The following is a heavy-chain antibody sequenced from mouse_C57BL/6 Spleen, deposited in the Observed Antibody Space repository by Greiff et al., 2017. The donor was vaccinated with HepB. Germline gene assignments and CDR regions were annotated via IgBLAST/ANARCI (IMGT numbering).Heavy chain of an antibody. CDR2: IHPNSGST. J-gene: IGHJ3*01. D-gene: IGHD2-4*01. CDR3: ARRDYDYDGRFAY. Sequence: QVQLQQPGAELVKPGASVKLSCKASGYTFTSYWMYWVKQRPGQGLEWIGMIHPNSGSTNYNEKFKSKATLTVDKSSSTAYMQLSSLTSEDSAVYYCARRDYDYDGRFAYWGQGTLVTVSA. CDR1: GYTFTSYW. V-gene: IGHV1-64*01.